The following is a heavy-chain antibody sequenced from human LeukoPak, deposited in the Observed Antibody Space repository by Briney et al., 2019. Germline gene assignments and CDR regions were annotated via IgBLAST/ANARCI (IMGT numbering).Heavy chain of an antibody. D-gene: IGHD6-13*01. Sequence: GGSLRLSCPASGFTFSSYGMHWVRQPPGKGLEWVAMIWYDGSNMYYADSVKGRFTISRDNSKNTVFLQMNSLRAEDTGVYYCARGGCARSSCYDNWGQGTLVTVSS. J-gene: IGHJ4*02. V-gene: IGHV3-33*01. CDR1: GFTFSSYG. CDR2: IWYDGSNM. CDR3: ARGGCARSSCYDN.